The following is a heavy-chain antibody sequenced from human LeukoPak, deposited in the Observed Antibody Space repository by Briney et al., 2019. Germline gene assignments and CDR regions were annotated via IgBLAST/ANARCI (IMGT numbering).Heavy chain of an antibody. D-gene: IGHD3-22*01. Sequence: PGGSLRLSCAASGFTFSSYEMNWVRQAPGKGLEWVSYISSSGSTIYYADSVKGRFTISRDNAKNSLYLQMNSLRAEDTAVYYCARDGGVLDYYDSSGLATWELDYWGQGTLVTVSS. V-gene: IGHV3-48*03. CDR1: GFTFSSYE. J-gene: IGHJ4*02. CDR2: ISSSGSTI. CDR3: ARDGGVLDYYDSSGLATWELDY.